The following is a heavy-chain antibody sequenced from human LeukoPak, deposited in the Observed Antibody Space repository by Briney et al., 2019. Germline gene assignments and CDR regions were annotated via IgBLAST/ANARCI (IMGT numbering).Heavy chain of an antibody. J-gene: IGHJ4*02. CDR2: ISSNGGSR. V-gene: IGHV3-64D*06. CDR3: VVQGWVFRAPTQYYFDY. Sequence: PGGCLRLSCSASGFTFSSYAMHWVRQAPGKGLEYVSAISSNGGSRYYADSVKGRFTISRDNSKNTLYLQMSSLRAEDTAVYYCVVQGWVFRAPTQYYFDYWGQGTLVTVSS. CDR1: GFTFSSYA. D-gene: IGHD1-1*01.